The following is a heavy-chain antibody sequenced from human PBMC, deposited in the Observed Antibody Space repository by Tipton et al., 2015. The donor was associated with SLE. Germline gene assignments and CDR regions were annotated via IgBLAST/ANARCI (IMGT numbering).Heavy chain of an antibody. D-gene: IGHD6-13*01. CDR3: ASIAAALYFDY. V-gene: IGHV1-18*01. CDR2: ISAYNGNT. J-gene: IGHJ4*02. CDR1: GYTFTSYG. Sequence: QLVQSGAEVKKPGASVKVSCKASGYTFTSYGISWVRQAPGQGLEWMGWISAYNGNTNYAQRFQGRVTMTRDTSISTAYMELSRLRSDDTAVYYCASIAAALYFDYWGQGTLVTVSS.